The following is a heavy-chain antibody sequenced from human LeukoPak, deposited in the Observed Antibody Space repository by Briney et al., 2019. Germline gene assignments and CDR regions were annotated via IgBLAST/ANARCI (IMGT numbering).Heavy chain of an antibody. D-gene: IGHD4-11*01. CDR1: GYTFTSYG. V-gene: IGHV1-69*05. CDR3: ARDLTHDYLRRGHFDY. Sequence: GASVKVSCKASGYTFTSYGISWVRQAPGQGLEWMGRIIPIFGTANYAQKFQGRVTITTDESTSTAYMELSSLRSEDTAVYYCARDLTHDYLRRGHFDYWGQGTLVTVSS. CDR2: IIPIFGTA. J-gene: IGHJ4*02.